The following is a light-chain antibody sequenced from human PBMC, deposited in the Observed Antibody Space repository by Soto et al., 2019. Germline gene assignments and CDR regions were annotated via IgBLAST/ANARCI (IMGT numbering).Light chain of an antibody. CDR2: GAS. Sequence: IQLTQSPSSLSASVGDRVTISCRASQGIANFLAWYQQKPGKAPKLLIYGASTLQSGIPSRFSGSGSGTDFTLTISSLQSEDFAIYYCQQLNSFPLPFGPGTKVDIK. J-gene: IGKJ3*01. CDR3: QQLNSFPLP. CDR1: QGIANF. V-gene: IGKV1-9*01.